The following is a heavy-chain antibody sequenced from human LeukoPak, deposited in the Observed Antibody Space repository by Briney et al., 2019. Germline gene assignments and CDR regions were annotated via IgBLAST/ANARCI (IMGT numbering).Heavy chain of an antibody. D-gene: IGHD6-13*01. CDR1: GGSISSGDYY. J-gene: IGHJ1*01. Sequence: SQTLSLTCTVSGGSISSGDYYWSWIRQPPGKGLEWIGYIYYSGSTYYNPSLKSRVTISVDTSKNQFSLKLSSVTAADTAVYYCARASWQQLVGVYFQHWGQGTLVTVSS. CDR2: IYYSGST. V-gene: IGHV4-30-4*01. CDR3: ARASWQQLVGVYFQH.